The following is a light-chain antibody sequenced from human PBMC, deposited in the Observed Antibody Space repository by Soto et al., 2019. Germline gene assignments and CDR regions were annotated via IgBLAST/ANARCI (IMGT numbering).Light chain of an antibody. CDR2: GAS. J-gene: IGKJ1*01. CDR3: RQYGTSPWT. Sequence: DIVLPQSPGTLSLSPGARATLSCRASQSVSYYLAWYQQKPGQAPRLLIYGASNRATGIPDRFSGSASGTAFTVTMRSLEPEDFAVYDCRQYGTSPWTFGQGTKVDI. CDR1: QSVSYY. V-gene: IGKV3-20*01.